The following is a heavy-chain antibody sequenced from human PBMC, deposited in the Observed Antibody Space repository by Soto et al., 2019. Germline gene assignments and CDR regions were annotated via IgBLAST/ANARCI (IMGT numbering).Heavy chain of an antibody. D-gene: IGHD2-15*01. CDR2: ISGSGGST. Sequence: VQLLESGGDLVQPGGSLRLSCAASGFTFSSYAMSWVRQAPGKGLEWVSTISGSGGSTYYADSVKGRFTISRDNSKNTLYLQMNSLRAEDTAVYYCAKDQGRVVVAATLLAFDIWGQGTMVTVSS. J-gene: IGHJ3*02. CDR3: AKDQGRVVVAATLLAFDI. V-gene: IGHV3-23*01. CDR1: GFTFSSYA.